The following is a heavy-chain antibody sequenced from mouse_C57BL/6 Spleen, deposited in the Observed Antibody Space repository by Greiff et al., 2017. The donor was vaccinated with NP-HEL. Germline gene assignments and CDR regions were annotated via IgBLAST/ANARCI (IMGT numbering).Heavy chain of an antibody. J-gene: IGHJ4*01. CDR3: ARRGDDYEGMDY. D-gene: IGHD2-4*01. CDR1: GYAFSSYW. V-gene: IGHV1-80*01. CDR2: IYPGDGDT. Sequence: VQLQQSGAELVKPGASVKISCKASGYAFSSYWMNWVKQRPGKGLEWIGQIYPGDGDTNYNGKFKGKATLTADKSSSTAYMQLSSLTSEDSAVYFCARRGDDYEGMDYWGQGTSVTVSS.